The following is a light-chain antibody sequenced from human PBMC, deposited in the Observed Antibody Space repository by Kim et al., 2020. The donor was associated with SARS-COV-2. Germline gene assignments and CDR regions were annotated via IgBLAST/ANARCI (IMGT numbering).Light chain of an antibody. CDR1: QSIGSN. CDR2: DAS. Sequence: EIVMTQSPATLSLSPGERATLSCRASQSIGSNLAWYRQKPGQAPGLLIYDASARAIGIPARFSCSGSGTEFTLTISSLQSEDFAVYYCQQYNTWPLTFGPGTKVDIK. J-gene: IGKJ3*01. CDR3: QQYNTWPLT. V-gene: IGKV3-15*01.